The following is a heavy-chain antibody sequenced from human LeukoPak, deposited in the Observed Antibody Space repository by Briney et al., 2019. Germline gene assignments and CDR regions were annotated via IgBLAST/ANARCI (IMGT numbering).Heavy chain of an antibody. J-gene: IGHJ6*02. CDR1: GYTFTSYD. V-gene: IGHV1-8*01. CDR2: MNPNSGNT. Sequence: ASVKVSCKASGYTFTSYDINWVRQATGQGLEWMGWMNPNSGNTGYAQKFQGRVTMTRNTSISTAYMELSSLRSEDTAVYYCARGTRGYSYGYAPTGYYYGMDVWGQGTTVTVSS. D-gene: IGHD5-18*01. CDR3: ARGTRGYSYGYAPTGYYYGMDV.